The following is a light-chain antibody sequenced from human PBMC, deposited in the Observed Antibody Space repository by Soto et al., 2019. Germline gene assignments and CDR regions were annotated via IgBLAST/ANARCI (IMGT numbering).Light chain of an antibody. Sequence: QSVVTHPPSASGTPGQSVTISCTGTSGDVGGYDYVFWYQQHPGKAPKLMIYEVTKRPLGVPDRFSGSKSGNTASLTVSGLQAEDEADYYCSSYAGSDNPYVFGTGTKVTVL. CDR1: SGDVGGYDY. CDR3: SSYAGSDNPYV. V-gene: IGLV2-8*01. CDR2: EVT. J-gene: IGLJ1*01.